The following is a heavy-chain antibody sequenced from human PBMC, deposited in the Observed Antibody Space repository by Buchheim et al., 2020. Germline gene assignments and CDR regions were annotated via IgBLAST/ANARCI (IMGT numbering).Heavy chain of an antibody. J-gene: IGHJ4*02. Sequence: QVQLQQSGPGLVKPSQTLSLTCAISGDSVSSNSAAWNWIRQSPSKGLERLGRTYYRSKWKNDYAVSLRGRITVNADTSTNRFSLQLNTVTPEDAAVYYCARGPFSLGFDSWSQGTL. V-gene: IGHV6-1*01. D-gene: IGHD3-16*01. CDR3: ARGPFSLGFDS. CDR1: GDSVSSNSAA. CDR2: TYYRSKWKN.